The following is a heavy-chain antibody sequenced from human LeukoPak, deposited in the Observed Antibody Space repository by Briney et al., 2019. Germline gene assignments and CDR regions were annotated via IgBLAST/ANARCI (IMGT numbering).Heavy chain of an antibody. D-gene: IGHD1-26*01. CDR2: IYYSGST. Sequence: SETLSLTCTVSGVSISSGGYYWRWIRQPPGKGLEWIGYIYYSGSTYYNSSLKSRVTISVETSKNQFSLKLSSVTAADTAVYYCARVVGATLWAFAIWGQGTMVTVSS. CDR3: ARVVGATLWAFAI. CDR1: GVSISSGGYY. J-gene: IGHJ3*02. V-gene: IGHV4-30-4*08.